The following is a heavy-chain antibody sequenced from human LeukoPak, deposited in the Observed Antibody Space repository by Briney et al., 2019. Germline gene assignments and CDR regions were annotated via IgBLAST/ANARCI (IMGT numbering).Heavy chain of an antibody. V-gene: IGHV4-59*08. CDR2: IDYSGST. CDR3: ARTDGKQLLPRF. D-gene: IGHD2-2*01. CDR1: GGSISTHY. Sequence: PSETLSLTCTVSGGSISTHYWSWIRQPPGKGLEWIGYIDYSGSTNYNPSLKSRVTISVDTSKNQFSLKLSSVTAADTAVYFCARTDGKQLLPRFWGQGTLVTVSS. J-gene: IGHJ4*02.